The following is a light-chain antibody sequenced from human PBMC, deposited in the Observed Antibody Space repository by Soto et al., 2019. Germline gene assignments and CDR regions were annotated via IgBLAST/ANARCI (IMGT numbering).Light chain of an antibody. Sequence: VLTQSPATLSLSPGERATLSCRASQSISTYLAWYQQKPGQAPRLLIYGASTRATGIPARFSGSGSGTEFTLTISSLQSEDFAVYYCQQYNNRALTFGGGTKVDIK. CDR3: QQYNNRALT. V-gene: IGKV3-15*01. CDR1: QSISTY. J-gene: IGKJ4*01. CDR2: GAS.